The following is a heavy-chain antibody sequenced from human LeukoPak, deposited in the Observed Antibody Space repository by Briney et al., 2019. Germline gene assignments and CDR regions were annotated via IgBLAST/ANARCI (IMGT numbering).Heavy chain of an antibody. CDR1: GFTFSSYE. Sequence: PGGSLRLSCAASGFTFSSYEMNRVRQAPGKGLEWVSYISSSGSTIYYADSVKGRFTISRDNAKNSLYLQMNSLRAEDTAVYYCARGPGHYYYYYYMDVWGKGTTVTVSS. CDR2: ISSSGSTI. V-gene: IGHV3-48*03. CDR3: ARGPGHYYYYYYMDV. J-gene: IGHJ6*03.